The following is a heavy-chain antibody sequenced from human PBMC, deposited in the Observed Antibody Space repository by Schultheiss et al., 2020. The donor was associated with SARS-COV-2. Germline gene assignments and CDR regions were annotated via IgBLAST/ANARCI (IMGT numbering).Heavy chain of an antibody. J-gene: IGHJ6*02. Sequence: ASVKVSCKASGYTFTSYDINWVRQATGQGLEWMGWINPNSGGTNYAQKFQGRVTMTRDTSISTAYMELSRLRSDDTAVYYCARQTLSRVVVAATYYYYYYGMDVWGQGTTVTVSS. CDR2: INPNSGGT. CDR3: ARQTLSRVVVAATYYYYYYGMDV. D-gene: IGHD2-15*01. V-gene: IGHV1-2*02. CDR1: GYTFTSYD.